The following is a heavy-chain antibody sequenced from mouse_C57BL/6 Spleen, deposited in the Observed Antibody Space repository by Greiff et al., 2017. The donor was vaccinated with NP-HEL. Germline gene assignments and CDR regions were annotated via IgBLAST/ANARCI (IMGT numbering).Heavy chain of an antibody. J-gene: IGHJ3*01. D-gene: IGHD2-1*01. V-gene: IGHV1-15*01. CDR2: IDPETGGT. Sequence: LQESGAELVRPGASVTLSCKASGYTFTDYEMHWVKQTPVHGLEWIGAIDPETGGTAYNQKFKGKAILTADKSSSTAYMELRSLTSEDSAVYYCTANYGNFAYWGQGTLVTVSA. CDR3: TANYGNFAY. CDR1: GYTFTDYE.